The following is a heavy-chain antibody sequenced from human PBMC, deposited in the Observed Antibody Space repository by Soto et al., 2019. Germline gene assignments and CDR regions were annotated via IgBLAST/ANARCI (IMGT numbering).Heavy chain of an antibody. CDR1: GYTFTSYY. CDR2: INPSGGST. V-gene: IGHV1-46*03. D-gene: IGHD3-10*01. J-gene: IGHJ5*02. Sequence: GASVKVSCKASGYTFTSYYMHWVRQAPGQGLEWMGIINPSGGSTSYAQKFQGRVTMTRDTSTSTVYMELSSLRSEDTAVYYCARAPMGLDYGSGSYSGSPNWFDPWGQGTLVTVSS. CDR3: ARAPMGLDYGSGSYSGSPNWFDP.